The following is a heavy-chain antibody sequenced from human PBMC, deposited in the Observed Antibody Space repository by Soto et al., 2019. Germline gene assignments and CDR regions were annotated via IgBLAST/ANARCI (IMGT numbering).Heavy chain of an antibody. V-gene: IGHV3-23*01. Sequence: GGSLRLSCTASGFTFSSPAMTWVRQAPGKGLEWVSGLSDSGGSIYYADSVKGRFTISRDNSMNTLYLQMNSPTAEDTAVYACVKGGWLDFWGQGTLVTVSS. J-gene: IGHJ5*01. CDR3: VKGGWLDF. D-gene: IGHD3-16*01. CDR1: GFTFSSPA. CDR2: LSDSGGSI.